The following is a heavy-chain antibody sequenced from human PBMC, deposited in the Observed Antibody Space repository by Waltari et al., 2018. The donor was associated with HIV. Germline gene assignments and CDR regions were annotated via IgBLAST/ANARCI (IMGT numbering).Heavy chain of an antibody. CDR2: RSYHGDDK. D-gene: IGHD6-19*01. CDR1: GFTFSSYA. J-gene: IGHJ4*02. Sequence: QVHLVESGGGGVQPGRSLRLPCAASGFTFSSYAMHWVRQAPGKGLEWVAVRSYHGDDKYYADSVKGRFTISRDNSKNTLYLQMNSLRAEDTAVYYCAKGASGWSPGYWGQGTLVTVSS. V-gene: IGHV3-30*18. CDR3: AKGASGWSPGY.